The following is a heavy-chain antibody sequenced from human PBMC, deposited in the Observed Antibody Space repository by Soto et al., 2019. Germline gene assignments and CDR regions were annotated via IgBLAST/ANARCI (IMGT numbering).Heavy chain of an antibody. CDR3: ATGLSVGKIDY. Sequence: GGSLRLSCAASGFTFSSYAMSWVHQAPGKELEWVSAISGSGGSTYYADSVKGRFTISRDNSKNTLYLQMNSLRAEDTAVYYCATGLSVGKIDYWGQGTLVTVSS. J-gene: IGHJ4*02. CDR2: ISGSGGST. CDR1: GFTFSSYA. V-gene: IGHV3-23*01. D-gene: IGHD2-2*01.